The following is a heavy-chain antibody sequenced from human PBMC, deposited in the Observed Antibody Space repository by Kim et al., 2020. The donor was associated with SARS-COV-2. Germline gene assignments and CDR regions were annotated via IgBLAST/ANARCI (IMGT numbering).Heavy chain of an antibody. D-gene: IGHD6-13*01. J-gene: IGHJ4*02. Sequence: NPAPKSRVTTSVDTSKNQCSLKLSSVTAADTAVYYCARARRAAARVYFDYWGQGTLVTVSS. V-gene: IGHV4-59*01. CDR3: ARARRAAARVYFDY.